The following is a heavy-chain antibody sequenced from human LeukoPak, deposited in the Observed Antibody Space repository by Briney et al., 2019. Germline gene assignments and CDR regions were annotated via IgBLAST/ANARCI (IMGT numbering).Heavy chain of an antibody. CDR1: GYSFTSYW. CDR3: ARAPTSISHPKWFDP. Sequence: GDSLKISCKGSGYSFTSYWIGWVRQMPGKGLEWMGIIYPGDYDTRYSPSFQGQVTISVDKSISTAYLQWSSLKASDTAMYYCARAPTSISHPKWFDPWGQGTQVTVSS. V-gene: IGHV5-51*01. D-gene: IGHD2-2*01. CDR2: IYPGDYDT. J-gene: IGHJ5*02.